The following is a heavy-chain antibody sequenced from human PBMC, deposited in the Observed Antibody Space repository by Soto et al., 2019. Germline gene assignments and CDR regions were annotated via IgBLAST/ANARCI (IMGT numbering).Heavy chain of an antibody. V-gene: IGHV4-34*01. J-gene: IGHJ4*02. CDR3: ARRKGSRFLDY. CDR1: GGSFSGYY. Sequence: SETLSLTCAVHGGSFSGYYWSWIRQPPGKGLEWIGEINHSGSTNYNPSLKSRVTISVDTSKNQFSLKLSSVTAADTAVYYCARRKGSRFLDYWGQGTLVTVSS. CDR2: INHSGST. D-gene: IGHD3-16*01.